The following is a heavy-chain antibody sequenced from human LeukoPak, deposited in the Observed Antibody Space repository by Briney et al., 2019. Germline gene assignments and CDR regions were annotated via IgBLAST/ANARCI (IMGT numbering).Heavy chain of an antibody. D-gene: IGHD3-3*01. Sequence: PGGSLRLSCAASGFTFSSYSMNWVRQAPGKGLEWVSSISSSSSYIYYADSVKGRFTISRDNAKNSLYLQMNSLRAEDTAVYYCARDGGFTTPVGYWGQGTLVTVSS. J-gene: IGHJ4*02. V-gene: IGHV3-21*01. CDR3: ARDGGFTTPVGY. CDR2: ISSSSSYI. CDR1: GFTFSSYS.